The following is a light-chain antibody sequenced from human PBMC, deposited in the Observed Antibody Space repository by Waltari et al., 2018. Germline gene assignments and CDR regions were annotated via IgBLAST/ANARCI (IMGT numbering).Light chain of an antibody. V-gene: IGKV1-5*03. CDR3: QQYVNYWT. CDR1: QSVNRW. J-gene: IGKJ1*01. CDR2: ETS. Sequence: DIQMTQSPSPLSASVGGSVTITCRASQSVNRWLAWYLQKPGKAPELLFYETSNLESGVPSRFSGSGSGKEFTLPISSLQPDDFGTYYCQQYVNYWTFGQGTKVEIK.